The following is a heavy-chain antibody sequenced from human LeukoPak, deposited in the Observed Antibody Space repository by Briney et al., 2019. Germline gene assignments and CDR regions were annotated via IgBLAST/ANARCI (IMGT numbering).Heavy chain of an antibody. CDR3: ARDLGDDFWSGYTYYFDY. CDR1: GYTFTGYY. D-gene: IGHD3-3*01. Sequence: ASVKVSCKASGYTFTGYYMHWVRQAPGQGLEWMGWINPNSGGTNYAQEFQGRVTMTRDTSISTAYMELSRLRSDDTAVYYCARDLGDDFWSGYTYYFDYWGQGTLVTVSS. J-gene: IGHJ4*02. V-gene: IGHV1-2*02. CDR2: INPNSGGT.